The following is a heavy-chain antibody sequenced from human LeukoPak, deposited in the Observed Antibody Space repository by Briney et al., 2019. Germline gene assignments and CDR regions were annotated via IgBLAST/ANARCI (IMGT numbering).Heavy chain of an antibody. J-gene: IGHJ1*01. V-gene: IGHV3-48*03. CDR1: GFTFSSYE. CDR2: ISSSGSAI. D-gene: IGHD6-19*01. CDR3: ARGNPPPYSSPAFHH. Sequence: GGSLRLSCAASGFTFSSYEMNWVRQAPGKGLEWVSFISSSGSAIHYADSVRGRFTISRDNAKNSLFLQMNSLRAEDTAVYYCARGNPPPYSSPAFHHWGQGTLVTVSS.